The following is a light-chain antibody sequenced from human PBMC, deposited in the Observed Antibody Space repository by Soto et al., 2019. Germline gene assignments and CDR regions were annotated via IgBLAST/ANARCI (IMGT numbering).Light chain of an antibody. CDR1: QTINNY. J-gene: IGKJ1*01. Sequence: DIQMTQSPSTLSASVGDRVTITCRASQTINNYLTWYQLKPGKAPKFLIYGVSTLEGGVPSRFSGAGSGTEFNLTISSLQPDDFATYYCHQYKSYPWTFGQGTKVEIK. V-gene: IGKV1-5*03. CDR3: HQYKSYPWT. CDR2: GVS.